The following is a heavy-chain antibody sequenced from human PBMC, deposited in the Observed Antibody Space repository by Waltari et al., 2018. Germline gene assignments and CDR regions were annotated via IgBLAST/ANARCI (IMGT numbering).Heavy chain of an antibody. CDR3: AKDRYGDAYDAFDI. J-gene: IGHJ3*02. D-gene: IGHD2-21*02. CDR1: GFTFGDYA. V-gene: IGHV3-9*01. Sequence: EVQLVESGGGLVQPGGSLRLSCAASGFTFGDYAMHWVRQVPGKGLEWVSGITWNSGSIGYADSVKGRLTTSRDNAKNSLYLQMNSLRVDDTALYYCAKDRYGDAYDAFDIWGQGTLVTVS. CDR2: ITWNSGSI.